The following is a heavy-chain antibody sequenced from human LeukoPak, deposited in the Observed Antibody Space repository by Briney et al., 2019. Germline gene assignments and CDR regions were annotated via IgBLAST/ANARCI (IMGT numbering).Heavy chain of an antibody. Sequence: GGSLRLSCAASGFTFSITWMSWVRQAPGKGLEWVPVISYDGSNENYVDSVKGRFTISRDNSKNTLYLQMNSLRAEDTAVYYCVSSGWYGYYFDYWGQGTLVTVSS. V-gene: IGHV3-30*03. CDR2: ISYDGSNE. J-gene: IGHJ4*02. D-gene: IGHD6-19*01. CDR1: GFTFSITW. CDR3: VSSGWYGYYFDY.